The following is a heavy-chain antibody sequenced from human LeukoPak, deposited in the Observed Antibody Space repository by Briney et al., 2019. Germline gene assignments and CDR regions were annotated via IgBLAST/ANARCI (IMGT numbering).Heavy chain of an antibody. D-gene: IGHD3-22*01. J-gene: IGHJ4*02. Sequence: SETLSLTCTVSGGSISSSSYYWGWIRQPPGKGLEWIGSIYYSGSTYYNPSLKSRVTISVDTSKNQFSLKLSSVTAADTAVYYCARHPRNYDSSGYDYWGQGTLVTVSS. V-gene: IGHV4-39*01. CDR3: ARHPRNYDSSGYDY. CDR1: GGSISSSSYY. CDR2: IYYSGST.